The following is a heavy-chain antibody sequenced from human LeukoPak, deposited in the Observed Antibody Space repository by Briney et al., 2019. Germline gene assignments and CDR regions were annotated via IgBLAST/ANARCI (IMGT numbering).Heavy chain of an antibody. V-gene: IGHV4-59*08. J-gene: IGHJ3*02. D-gene: IGHD1-1*01. Sequence: SETLSLTCTVSGGSISSYYWSWIRQPPGKGLEWIGYIYYSGSTNYNPSLKSRVTVSVDTSKNQFSLKLSSVTAADTAVYYCAAFLLQQINVFDIWGQGTMVTVSS. CDR1: GGSISSYY. CDR3: AAFLLQQINVFDI. CDR2: IYYSGST.